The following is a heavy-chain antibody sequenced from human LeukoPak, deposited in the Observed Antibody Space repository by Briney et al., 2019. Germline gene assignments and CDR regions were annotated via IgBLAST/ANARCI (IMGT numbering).Heavy chain of an antibody. CDR1: GFTFSSYA. CDR2: ISGSGGST. Sequence: PGGSLRLSCAASGFTFSSYAMSWVRQAPGKGLEWVSAISGSGGSTYYADSVKGRFTISRDNSKNTLYLQMNSLRAEDTAVYYCAKGEKKSFGVPKGFDPWGQGTLVTVSS. J-gene: IGHJ5*02. V-gene: IGHV3-23*01. D-gene: IGHD3-3*01. CDR3: AKGEKKSFGVPKGFDP.